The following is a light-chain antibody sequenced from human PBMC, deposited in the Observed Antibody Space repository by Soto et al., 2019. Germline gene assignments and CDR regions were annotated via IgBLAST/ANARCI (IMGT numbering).Light chain of an antibody. Sequence: DIQMTQSPSSLSASIGDRVTITCRASQRIRTSLNWYRHKPGKAPKLLIYAASSLESGVPSRFSGSGSGTDFTLTISRLEPEDFAVYYCQQYGSSPITCGQGTDWRL. CDR1: QRIRTS. J-gene: IGKJ5*01. CDR3: QQYGSSPIT. CDR2: AAS. V-gene: IGKV1-39*01.